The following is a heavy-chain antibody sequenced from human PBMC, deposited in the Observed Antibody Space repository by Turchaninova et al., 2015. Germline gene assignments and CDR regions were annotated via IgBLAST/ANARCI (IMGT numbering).Heavy chain of an antibody. CDR3: AKDTCSGGSCYAS. D-gene: IGHD2-15*01. V-gene: IGHV3-23*01. CDR2: ISGRGGTT. CDR1: GFTFSSYA. J-gene: IGHJ5*02. Sequence: EVQLLESGGGLVQPGGSLRLSCAASGFTFSSYAMSWVRLAPGKGLGWVAAISGRGGTTYYAEAGKGRFTISRDNAKNTRYLQMNILRAEDTAVYYCAKDTCSGGSCYASWGQGTLVTVSS.